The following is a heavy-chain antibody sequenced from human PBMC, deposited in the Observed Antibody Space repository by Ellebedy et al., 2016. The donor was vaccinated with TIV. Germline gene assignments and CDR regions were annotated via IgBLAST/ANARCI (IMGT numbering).Heavy chain of an antibody. CDR3: ATQGVIRDPDAFDI. V-gene: IGHV4-34*01. CDR2: ITDGEKT. CDR1: GGPFSGYY. Sequence: SETLSLXXAVYGGPFSGYYWSWIRQSPGRGLEWIGGITDGEKTNYSPSLKSRVTISVDTSKKQFSLKLNSVTAADTAVYYCATQGVIRDPDAFDIWGQGTMVTVSS. J-gene: IGHJ3*02. D-gene: IGHD3-22*01.